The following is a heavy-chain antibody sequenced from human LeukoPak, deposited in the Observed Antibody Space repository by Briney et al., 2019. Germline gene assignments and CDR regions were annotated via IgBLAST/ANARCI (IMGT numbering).Heavy chain of an antibody. CDR3: ARSYSAGSYYSPFDP. V-gene: IGHV4-59*01. CDR1: GASISSFY. J-gene: IGHJ5*02. CDR2: IYYKGNT. D-gene: IGHD3-10*01. Sequence: SQTLSLTCTVAGASISSFYWGCIRQPPGKGLEWIGYIYYKGNTNYNPALTSRVTISLHTSKNRFSLKLSALTAADTAVYYCARSYSAGSYYSPFDPWGQGTLVTVSS.